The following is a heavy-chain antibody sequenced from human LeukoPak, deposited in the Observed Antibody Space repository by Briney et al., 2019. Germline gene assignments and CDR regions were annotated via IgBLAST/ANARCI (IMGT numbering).Heavy chain of an antibody. CDR2: IYYSGST. D-gene: IGHD4-23*01. Sequence: SETLSLTCTVSGGSSSSYYCSWIRQPPGKGLEWIGYIYYSGSTNYNPSLKSRVTISVDTSKNQFSLKLSSVTAADTALYYCARLSRTVGRDAFDIWGQGTMVTVSS. CDR1: GGSSSSYY. J-gene: IGHJ3*02. CDR3: ARLSRTVGRDAFDI. V-gene: IGHV4-59*01.